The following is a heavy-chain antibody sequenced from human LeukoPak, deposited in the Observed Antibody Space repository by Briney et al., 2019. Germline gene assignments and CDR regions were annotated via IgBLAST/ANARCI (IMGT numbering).Heavy chain of an antibody. Sequence: PGRSLRLSCAASGFTFDDYAMHWVRQAPGKGLEWVSSISWNSGSIGYADSVKGRFTISRDNAKNSLYLQMNSLRAEDTALYYCASRSRYCSSTSCSHSSGHAFDIWGQGTMVTVSS. CDR2: ISWNSGSI. V-gene: IGHV3-9*01. D-gene: IGHD2-2*01. J-gene: IGHJ3*02. CDR3: ASRSRYCSSTSCSHSSGHAFDI. CDR1: GFTFDDYA.